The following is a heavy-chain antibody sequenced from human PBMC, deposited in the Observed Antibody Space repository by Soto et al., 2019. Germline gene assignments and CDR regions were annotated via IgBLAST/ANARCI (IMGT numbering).Heavy chain of an antibody. CDR2: IGTTSSYI. CDR1: GFTFGTYT. V-gene: IGHV3-21*01. CDR3: ARVMGGDCSTYYYYSMDV. Sequence: EVQLVESGGGLVKPGGSLRLSCAASGFTFGTYTINWVRQAPGKGLEWVSSIGTTSSYIYYADSVRGRFTISRDNARDSLYLQMSSLRAEDTAVYYCARVMGGDCSTYYYYSMDVWGQGTTVTVSS. D-gene: IGHD2-21*02. J-gene: IGHJ6*02.